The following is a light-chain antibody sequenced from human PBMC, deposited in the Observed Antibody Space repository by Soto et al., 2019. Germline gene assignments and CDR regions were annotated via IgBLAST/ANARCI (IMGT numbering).Light chain of an antibody. J-gene: IGLJ1*01. CDR3: ATWDDSMNAFSV. CDR1: TSNIGSNY. Sequence: QSVLTLPPSASGTPGQGVTISCSGSTSNIGSNYVYWYRQLPGTAPKLLIYRNNQRPSGVPDRFSGSKSGTSASLAISGLRSDDEADYFCATWDDSMNAFSVSGTRTKVTVL. CDR2: RNN. V-gene: IGLV1-47*01.